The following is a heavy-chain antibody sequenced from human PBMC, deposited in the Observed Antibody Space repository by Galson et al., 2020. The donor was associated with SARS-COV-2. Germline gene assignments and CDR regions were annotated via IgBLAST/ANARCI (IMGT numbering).Heavy chain of an antibody. CDR2: IYWDDDK. D-gene: IGHD1-26*01. V-gene: IGHV2-5*02. J-gene: IGHJ4*02. Sequence: KMSGPTLVKPTQTLTLTCTFSGFLLSTSGVGVGWIRQPPGKALEWHALIYWDDDKRYSPSLKSRLTITKDTSKNQVVLTMSNMDPVDTATYYCAHRLTIVGATYFDYWGQGTLVTVSS. CDR1: GFLLSTSGVG. CDR3: AHRLTIVGATYFDY.